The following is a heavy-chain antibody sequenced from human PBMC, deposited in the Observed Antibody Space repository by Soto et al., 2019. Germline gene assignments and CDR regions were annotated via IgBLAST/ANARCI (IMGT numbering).Heavy chain of an antibody. CDR3: ARDLTSVGRGRIAAAGTHPYYYYGMDV. CDR2: TYYRSKWYN. V-gene: IGHV6-1*01. Sequence: PSQTLSLTCVISGDSVSSNSAAWNWIRQSPSRGLEWLGRTYYRSKWYNDYAVSVKSRITINPDTSKNQFSLQLNSVTPEDTAVYYCARDLTSVGRGRIAAAGTHPYYYYGMDVWGQGTTVTVSS. D-gene: IGHD6-13*01. J-gene: IGHJ6*02. CDR1: GDSVSSNSAA.